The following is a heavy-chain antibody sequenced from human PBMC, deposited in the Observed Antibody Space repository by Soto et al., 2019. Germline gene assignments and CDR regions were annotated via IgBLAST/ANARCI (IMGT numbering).Heavy chain of an antibody. D-gene: IGHD2-15*01. J-gene: IGHJ5*02. Sequence: GGSLRLSCAASGFTFSSYAMSWVRQAPGKGLEWVSVITGNGGSKYYADSVKGRFTISRDNSKNTLYLQMNSLRAEDTAVYFCAKDRDIVVVVAATAFDPWGQGTLVTVSS. CDR1: GFTFSSYA. CDR2: ITGNGGSK. V-gene: IGHV3-23*01. CDR3: AKDRDIVVVVAATAFDP.